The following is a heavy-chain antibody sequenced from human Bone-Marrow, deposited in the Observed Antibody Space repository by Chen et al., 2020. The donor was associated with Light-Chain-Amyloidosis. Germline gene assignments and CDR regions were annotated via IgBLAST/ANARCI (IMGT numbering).Heavy chain of an antibody. J-gene: IGHJ4*02. Sequence: QVQVVQSGAEVRKPGASVKVSCKVSGYTLSDVSMHWVRQAPGKGLEWMGGFNPEEGEIIYAQKFQGRVDLTEDTSTDTAYMEMTSRRSDDTAMYYCATSNTIYFEYWGQGTLVTVSS. V-gene: IGHV1-24*01. CDR1: GYTLSDVS. CDR2: FNPEEGEI. CDR3: ATSNTIYFEY. D-gene: IGHD3-9*01.